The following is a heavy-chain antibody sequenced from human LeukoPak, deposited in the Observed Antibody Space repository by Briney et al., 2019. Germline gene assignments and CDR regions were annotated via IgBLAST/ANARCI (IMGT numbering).Heavy chain of an antibody. CDR2: LNPYSGGT. CDR1: GFTFKDYY. D-gene: IGHD3-22*01. CDR3: ARAFEYYYDSSGYYGAFDI. V-gene: IGHV1-2*02. Sequence: ASVRVSCKTSGFTFKDYYIHWVRQAPGQGLEWMGWLNPYSGGTNYAQKFQGRVTLTRDTSITTAYMELSSLRSEDMAVYYCARAFEYYYDSSGYYGAFDIWGQGTMVTVSS. J-gene: IGHJ3*02.